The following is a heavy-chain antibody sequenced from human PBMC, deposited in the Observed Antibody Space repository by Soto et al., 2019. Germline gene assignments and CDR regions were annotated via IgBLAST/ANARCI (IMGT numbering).Heavy chain of an antibody. CDR1: GGSISSSSYY. CDR2: IYYSGST. Sequence: QLQLQESGPGLVKPSETLSLTCTVSGGSISSSSYYWGWIRQPPGKGLEWIGSIYYSGSTYYNPSLKRRVTISVDTSKNQFSLKLSSVTAADTAVYYCATHYGDPKNYYYYYYMDVWGKGTTVTVSS. D-gene: IGHD4-17*01. CDR3: ATHYGDPKNYYYYYYMDV. V-gene: IGHV4-39*01. J-gene: IGHJ6*03.